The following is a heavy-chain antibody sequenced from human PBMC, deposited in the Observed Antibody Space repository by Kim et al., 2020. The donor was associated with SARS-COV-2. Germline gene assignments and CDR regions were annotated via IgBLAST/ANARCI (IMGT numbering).Heavy chain of an antibody. J-gene: IGHJ3*02. V-gene: IGHV7-4-1*02. CDR2: IDTNTGTP. D-gene: IGHD2-15*01. CDR1: GYTFKIYA. Sequence: ASVKVSCKASGYTFKIYAINWVRQAPGQGLEWMGWIDTNTGTPTYAQGFRGRFLFSLDTSATTAFLQISSLKADDTAVYFCARDVRGSFDMWGQGTTVTV. CDR3: ARDVRGSFDM.